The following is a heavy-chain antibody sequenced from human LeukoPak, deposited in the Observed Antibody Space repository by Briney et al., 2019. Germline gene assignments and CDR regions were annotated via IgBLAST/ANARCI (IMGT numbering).Heavy chain of an antibody. CDR2: IYYSGST. CDR3: AREFRLVVPAAYNWFDP. Sequence: SGTLSLTCTVSGGSISSYYWSWIRQPPGKGLEWIGYIYYSGSTNYNPSLKSRVTISVDTSKNQFSLKLSSVTAADTAVYYCAREFRLVVPAAYNWFDPWGQGTLVTVSS. CDR1: GGSISSYY. V-gene: IGHV4-59*01. D-gene: IGHD2-2*01. J-gene: IGHJ5*02.